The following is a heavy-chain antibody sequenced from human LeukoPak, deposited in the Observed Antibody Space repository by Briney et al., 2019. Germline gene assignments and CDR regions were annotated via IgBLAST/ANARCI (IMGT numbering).Heavy chain of an antibody. CDR1: GGSVSSGSYY. J-gene: IGHJ5*02. D-gene: IGHD2-2*02. CDR3: ARAQYLWFDP. V-gene: IGHV4-61*01. Sequence: PSETLSLTCTVSGGSVSSGSYYWSWIRQPPGKGLEWIGYIYYSGSTNYNPSLKSRVTISVDTSKNQFSLKLSSVTAADTAVYYCARAQYLWFDPWGQGTLVTVSS. CDR2: IYYSGST.